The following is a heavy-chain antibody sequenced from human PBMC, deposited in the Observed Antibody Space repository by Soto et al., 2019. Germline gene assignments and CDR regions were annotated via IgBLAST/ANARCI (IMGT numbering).Heavy chain of an antibody. J-gene: IGHJ4*02. V-gene: IGHV4-59*01. Sequence: SETLSLTCTVSGGSISSYYWSWIRQPPGKGLEWIGYIYYSGSTNYNPSLKSRVTISVDTSKNQFSLKLSSVTAADTAVYYCTRDRGVTMKPGDYWGQGTLVTVSS. CDR1: GGSISSYY. CDR2: IYYSGST. CDR3: TRDRGVTMKPGDY. D-gene: IGHD3-22*01.